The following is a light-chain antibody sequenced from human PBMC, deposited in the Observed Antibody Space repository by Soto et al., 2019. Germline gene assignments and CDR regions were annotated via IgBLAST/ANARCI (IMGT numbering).Light chain of an antibody. J-gene: IGKJ5*01. CDR2: GAS. V-gene: IGKV3-20*01. CDR1: QSVSSSY. Sequence: IVLTQYPGTLSLSHGERATLSCRASQSVSSSYLAWYQQKPGQAPRLLIYGASSRATGIPDRFSGSGSGTDFTLTISRLEPEDFAVYYCQQYGSSPNTFGQGTRLEI. CDR3: QQYGSSPNT.